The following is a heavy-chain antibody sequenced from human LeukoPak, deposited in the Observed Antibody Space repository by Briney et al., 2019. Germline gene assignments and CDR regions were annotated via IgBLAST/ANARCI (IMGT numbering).Heavy chain of an antibody. CDR2: MNPKSGGT. V-gene: IGHV1-2*02. Sequence: ASVKVSCKASGYTFTGYYVHWVRQAPGQGLEWMGWMNPKSGGTNYAQKFEARVTMNRDTSISTAYTELSRLRFDDTAVYYCARSPDILTGEKFDYWGQGTLVTVSS. CDR3: ARSPDILTGEKFDY. CDR1: GYTFTGYY. J-gene: IGHJ4*02. D-gene: IGHD3-9*01.